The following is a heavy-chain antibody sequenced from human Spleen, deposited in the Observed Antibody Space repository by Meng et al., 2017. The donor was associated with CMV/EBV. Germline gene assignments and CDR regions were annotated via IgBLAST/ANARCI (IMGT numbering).Heavy chain of an antibody. D-gene: IGHD3-3*01. V-gene: IGHV3-21*01. CDR1: GFTFSSYS. CDR3: AREPQPDDFWSGYYTNYYYGMDV. Sequence: GESLKISCAASGFTFSSYSMNWVRQAPGKGLEWVSSISRSSSYIYYADSVKGRFTISRDNAKNSLYLQMNSLRAEDTAVYYCAREPQPDDFWSGYYTNYYYGMDVWGQGTTVTVSS. J-gene: IGHJ6*02. CDR2: ISRSSSYI.